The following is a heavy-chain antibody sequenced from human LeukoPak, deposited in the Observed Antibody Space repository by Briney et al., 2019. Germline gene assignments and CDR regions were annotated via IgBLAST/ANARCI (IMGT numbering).Heavy chain of an antibody. CDR3: AREVAVAGTI. Sequence: GGSLRLSCAASGFTFSSYWMSWVRQAPGKGLEWVAVISYDGSNKYYADSVKGRFTISRDNSKNTLYLQMNSLRAEDTAVYYCAREVAVAGTIWGQGTLVTVSS. CDR1: GFTFSSYW. CDR2: ISYDGSNK. D-gene: IGHD6-19*01. J-gene: IGHJ4*02. V-gene: IGHV3-30-3*01.